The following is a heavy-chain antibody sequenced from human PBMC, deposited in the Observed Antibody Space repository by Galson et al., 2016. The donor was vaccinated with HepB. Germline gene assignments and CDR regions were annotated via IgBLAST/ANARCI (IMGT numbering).Heavy chain of an antibody. Sequence: SLRLSCAASGFTFDDYVMHWVRQAPGKGLEWVASISWNSNSIGHADSVKGRFTISRDNAKKSLYLQMNSLRTEDTALYYCARGVSFYRHYYGLDVWGQGTTVTVSS. D-gene: IGHD1-26*01. CDR3: ARGVSFYRHYYGLDV. CDR2: ISWNSNSI. V-gene: IGHV3-9*01. J-gene: IGHJ6*02. CDR1: GFTFDDYV.